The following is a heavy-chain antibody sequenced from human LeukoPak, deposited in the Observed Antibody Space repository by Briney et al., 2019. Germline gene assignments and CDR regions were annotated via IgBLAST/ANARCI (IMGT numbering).Heavy chain of an antibody. J-gene: IGHJ4*02. CDR3: ARVRRIQLWWDY. CDR2: IKQDGSEK. CDR1: GFTFSNYL. Sequence: PGGSLRLSCAASGFTFSNYLMSWVRQAPGKALEWVANIKQDGSEKYYVDSVKGRFTISRDNAKNSLYLQMNSLRAEDTAVYYCARVRRIQLWWDYWGQGTLVTVSS. D-gene: IGHD5-18*01. V-gene: IGHV3-7*03.